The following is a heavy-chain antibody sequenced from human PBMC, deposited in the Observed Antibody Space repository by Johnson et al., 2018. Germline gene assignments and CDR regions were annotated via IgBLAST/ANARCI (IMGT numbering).Heavy chain of an antibody. Sequence: QVQLQESGPGLVKPSETLSLTCTVSGGSISSYYWSWIRQPPGKGLEWIGYIYYSGSTNYNPSLKSRVTISVDTSKNQFSLKLSSVTAAETAVYYCAGGGYGATEPLWGQGTMVTVSS. D-gene: IGHD5-12*01. V-gene: IGHV4-59*01. J-gene: IGHJ3*01. CDR3: AGGGYGATEPL. CDR1: GGSISSYY. CDR2: IYYSGST.